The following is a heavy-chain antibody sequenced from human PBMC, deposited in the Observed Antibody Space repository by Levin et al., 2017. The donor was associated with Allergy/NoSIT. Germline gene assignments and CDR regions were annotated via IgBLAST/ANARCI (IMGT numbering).Heavy chain of an antibody. D-gene: IGHD3-10*01. V-gene: IGHV4-31*03. J-gene: IGHJ4*02. CDR2: IYYSGST. Sequence: SETLSLTCTVSGGSISSGGFSWSWLRQHPGKGLEWIGYIYYSGSTYYNPSLKRRLTISVDTSKNQFSLNLSSVTAADTAVYYCARGPAALSPTSMVRDDPYYFDYWGQGTLVTVSS. CDR1: GGSISSGGFS. CDR3: ARGPAALSPTSMVRDDPYYFDY.